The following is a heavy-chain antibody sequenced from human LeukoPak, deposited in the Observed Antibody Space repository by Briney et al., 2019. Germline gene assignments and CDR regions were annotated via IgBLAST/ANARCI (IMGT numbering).Heavy chain of an antibody. CDR3: AKESFRSSSDFDY. J-gene: IGHJ4*02. CDR1: GFTFDDYA. D-gene: IGHD2-2*01. Sequence: GRSLRLSCAASGFTFDDYAMHWVRQAPGKGLEWVSGISWNSGSIGYADSVKGRFTISRDNAKNSLYLQMNSLRAEDTAFYYCAKESFRSSSDFDYWGQGTLVTVSS. CDR2: ISWNSGSI. V-gene: IGHV3-9*01.